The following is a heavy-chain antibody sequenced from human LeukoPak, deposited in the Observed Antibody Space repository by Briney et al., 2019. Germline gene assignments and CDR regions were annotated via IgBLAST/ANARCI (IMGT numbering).Heavy chain of an antibody. CDR2: INPSGGST. CDR3: AREGEVIVTDNLFY. Sequence: ASVKVSCKASGYTFTSYYMYWVRQAPGQGLEWMGIINPSGGSTNYAQMFQGRVTMTRDTSTRTVYMELSSLRSEDTAAYYCAREGEVIVTDNLFYWGQGTLVTVSS. V-gene: IGHV1-46*01. CDR1: GYTFTSYY. J-gene: IGHJ4*02. D-gene: IGHD2-21*01.